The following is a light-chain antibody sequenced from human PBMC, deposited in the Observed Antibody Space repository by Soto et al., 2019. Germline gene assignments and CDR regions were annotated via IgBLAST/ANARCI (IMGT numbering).Light chain of an antibody. Sequence: QSALTQPASVSGSPGQSITISCTGTTSDIGGHKYVSWYQQHPDKAHKVLIFEVSNRPSGISDRFSGSKSGNTASLTISGLQAEDEADYYCSSYTSSTTSVVFGGGTKLTVL. CDR3: SSYTSSTTSVV. CDR2: EVS. CDR1: TSDIGGHKY. J-gene: IGLJ2*01. V-gene: IGLV2-14*01.